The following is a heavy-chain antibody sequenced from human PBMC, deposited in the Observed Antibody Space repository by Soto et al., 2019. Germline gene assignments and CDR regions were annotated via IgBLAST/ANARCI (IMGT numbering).Heavy chain of an antibody. V-gene: IGHV1-69*01. Sequence: QVQLVQSGAEVKKPGSSVKVSCKASGGTFSSYAISWVRQAPGQGLEWMGGIIPIFGTANYAQKFQGRVTSTADESTSTAYMELSSLRSEDTAVYYCARRRGDYYGSGSAFDIWGQGTMVTVSS. CDR3: ARRRGDYYGSGSAFDI. CDR1: GGTFSSYA. D-gene: IGHD3-10*01. J-gene: IGHJ3*02. CDR2: IIPIFGTA.